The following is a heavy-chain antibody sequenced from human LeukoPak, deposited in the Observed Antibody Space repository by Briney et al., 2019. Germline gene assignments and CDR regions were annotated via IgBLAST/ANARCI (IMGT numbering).Heavy chain of an antibody. D-gene: IGHD2-21*02. CDR2: INPNSGGT. CDR3: ARDRGSAIAYYYYYMDV. J-gene: IGHJ6*03. Sequence: ASVKVSCKASGYTFTGYYMHWVRQAPGQGLEWMGWINPNSGGTNYAQKLQGRVTMTTDTSTSTAYMELSSLRSEDTAVYYCARDRGSAIAYYYYYMDVWGKGTTVTISS. CDR1: GYTFTGYY. V-gene: IGHV1-2*02.